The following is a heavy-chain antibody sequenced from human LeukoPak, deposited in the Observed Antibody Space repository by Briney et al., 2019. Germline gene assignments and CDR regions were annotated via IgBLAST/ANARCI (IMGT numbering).Heavy chain of an antibody. D-gene: IGHD2-21*02. CDR1: GYTFTSYD. CDR3: ARDGLLAYCGGDCYGVYYFDY. J-gene: IGHJ4*02. Sequence: ASVKVSCKASGYTFTSYDINWVRQATGQGLEWMGWMNPNSGNTGYAQKFQGRVTMTRNTSISTAYMELSSLRSEDTAVYYCARDGLLAYCGGDCYGVYYFDYWGQGTLVTVSS. V-gene: IGHV1-8*01. CDR2: MNPNSGNT.